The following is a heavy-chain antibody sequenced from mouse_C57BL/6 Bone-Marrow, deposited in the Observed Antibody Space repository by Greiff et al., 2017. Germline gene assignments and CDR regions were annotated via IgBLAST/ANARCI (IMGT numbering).Heavy chain of an antibody. CDR2: IWSDGST. V-gene: IGHV2-6-1*01. CDR1: GFSLTSYG. D-gene: IGHD1-1*01. CDR3: SRHDPLSTVVAPDAMDY. Sequence: VKLVESGPGLVAPSQSLSITCTVSGFSLTSYGVHWVRQPPGKGLEWLVVIWSDGSTTYNSAPKSRLSISKDNSKSKVFLKMNSLQTDDTAMYYCSRHDPLSTVVAPDAMDYWGQGTSVTVSS. J-gene: IGHJ4*01.